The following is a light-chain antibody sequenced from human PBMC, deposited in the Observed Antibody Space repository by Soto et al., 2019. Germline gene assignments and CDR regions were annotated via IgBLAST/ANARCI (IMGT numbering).Light chain of an antibody. J-gene: IGKJ2*01. CDR2: GAS. CDR1: QRVSSSY. Sequence: EIVLTQSPGTLSLSPGERATLSCRASQRVSSSYLAWYQHKPGHAPRLLTYGASSRATGIPHRFIGSGSGTDFTLTNSRLEPKHFGVYFCQQYGRSPPFTFGQGTKEDI. CDR3: QQYGRSPPFT. V-gene: IGKV3-20*01.